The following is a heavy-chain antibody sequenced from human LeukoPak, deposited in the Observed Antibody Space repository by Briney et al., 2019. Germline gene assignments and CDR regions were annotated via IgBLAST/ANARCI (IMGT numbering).Heavy chain of an antibody. D-gene: IGHD6-6*01. V-gene: IGHV3-74*01. CDR1: GFTFTNYW. J-gene: IGHJ4*02. Sequence: PGGSLRLSCAASGFTFTNYWMHWVRQAPGMGLVWVSRLPPDELGIIYADSVKGRFTVSRGNAKDTVYLQMNNLRADDTAMYYCVGTIASRGSEYWGQGALVTVSS. CDR3: VGTIASRGSEY. CDR2: LPPDELGI.